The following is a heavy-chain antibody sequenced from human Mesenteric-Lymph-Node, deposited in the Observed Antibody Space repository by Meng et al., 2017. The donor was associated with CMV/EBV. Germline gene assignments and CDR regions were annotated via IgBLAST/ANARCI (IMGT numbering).Heavy chain of an antibody. J-gene: IGHJ4*02. CDR2: VYHSGST. Sequence: SLTCAVSGGSIGSSNWWGWVRQPPGKGLEWIGEVYHSGSTNYNPSLKSRVTISVDTSKNQFSLKLSSVTAADTAVYYCARSPGPFDYWGQGTLVTVSS. CDR3: ARSPGPFDY. V-gene: IGHV4-4*02. CDR1: GGSIGSSNW.